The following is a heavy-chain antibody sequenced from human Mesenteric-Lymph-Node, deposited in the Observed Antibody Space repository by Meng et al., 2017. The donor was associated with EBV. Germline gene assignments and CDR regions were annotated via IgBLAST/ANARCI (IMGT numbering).Heavy chain of an antibody. CDR1: VGSIKSCS. CDR2: IDHSGST. V-gene: IGHV4-59*01. Sequence: QVQLQESVPGLGKPSETLSPTCNVSVGSIKSCSWSWIRQPPGKGLEWIGYIDHSGSTNYNPSLKSRVTMSVDMSTNQISLKLSSVTAADTAVYYCARGEVFDSWGQGTLVTVSS. CDR3: ARGEVFDS. J-gene: IGHJ4*02.